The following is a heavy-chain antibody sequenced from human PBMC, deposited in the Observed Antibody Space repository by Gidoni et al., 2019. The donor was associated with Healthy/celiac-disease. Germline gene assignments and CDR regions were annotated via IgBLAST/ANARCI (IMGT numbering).Heavy chain of an antibody. CDR2: ISGSGGST. Sequence: EVELLESGGGLVQPGGSLRLSCAASGCTFSSYAMSWVRQAPGKGLGCVSAISGSGGSTYYADSVKGRFTISRDNSKNTLYLQMNSLRAEDTAVYYCAKDLSTTVTTQDYWGQGTLVTVSS. J-gene: IGHJ4*02. CDR3: AKDLSTTVTTQDY. V-gene: IGHV3-23*01. D-gene: IGHD4-17*01. CDR1: GCTFSSYA.